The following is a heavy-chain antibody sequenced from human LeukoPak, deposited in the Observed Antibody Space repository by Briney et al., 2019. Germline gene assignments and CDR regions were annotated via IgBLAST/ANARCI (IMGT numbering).Heavy chain of an antibody. D-gene: IGHD4-17*01. J-gene: IGHJ4*01. Sequence: GGSLRLSCTDSGFTFSSYALAWVRQAPGKGLEWVAAVTSRGVGTHYAASVKGRFTISRDNSKNTIYLQMNSLRAEDTAIYYCGSDPNGDYVGALGYWGRGTLVTVS. CDR2: VTSRGVGT. V-gene: IGHV3-23*01. CDR1: GFTFSSYA. CDR3: GSDPNGDYVGALGY.